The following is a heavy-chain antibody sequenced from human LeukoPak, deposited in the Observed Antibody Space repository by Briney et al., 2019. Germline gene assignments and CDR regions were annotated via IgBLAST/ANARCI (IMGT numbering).Heavy chain of an antibody. CDR3: AAYGTYYDFWSGSDY. Sequence: GGSLRLSCAASGFTFSSYGMHWVRQTPGKGLEWVAVIWYDGSNKYYADSVKGRFTISRDNSKNTLYLQMNSLRAEDTAVYYCAAYGTYYDFWSGSDYWGQGTLVTVSS. CDR2: IWYDGSNK. J-gene: IGHJ4*02. D-gene: IGHD3-3*01. V-gene: IGHV3-33*01. CDR1: GFTFSSYG.